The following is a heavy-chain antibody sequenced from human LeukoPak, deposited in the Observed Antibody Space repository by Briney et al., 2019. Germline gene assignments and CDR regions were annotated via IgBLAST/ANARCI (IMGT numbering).Heavy chain of an antibody. Sequence: GRSLRLSCAASGFTFSSYGMHWVRQAPGKGLEWVAVIWYDGSNKYYADSVKGRFTISRDNAKNSLYLQMNSLRAEDTAVYYCARYCSSTSCFLYGMDVWGQGTTVTVSS. CDR2: IWYDGSNK. D-gene: IGHD2-2*01. J-gene: IGHJ6*02. V-gene: IGHV3-33*01. CDR3: ARYCSSTSCFLYGMDV. CDR1: GFTFSSYG.